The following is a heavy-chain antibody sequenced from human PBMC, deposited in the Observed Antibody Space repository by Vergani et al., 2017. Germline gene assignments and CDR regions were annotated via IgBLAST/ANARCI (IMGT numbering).Heavy chain of an antibody. V-gene: IGHV4-30-2*01. Sequence: QLQLQESGSGLVKPSQTLSLTCAVSGGSISSGGYSWSWIRQPPGKGLEWIGYIYHSGSTYYNPSLKSRVTISVDTSKNQFSLKLSSVTAADTAVYYCARALTTGSLYFQHWGQGTLVTVSS. D-gene: IGHD2/OR15-2a*01. CDR1: GGSISSGGYS. CDR2: IYHSGST. CDR3: ARALTTGSLYFQH. J-gene: IGHJ1*01.